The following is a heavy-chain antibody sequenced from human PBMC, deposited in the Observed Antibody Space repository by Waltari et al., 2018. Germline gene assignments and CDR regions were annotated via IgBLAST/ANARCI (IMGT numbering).Heavy chain of an antibody. V-gene: IGHV3-53*01. CDR2: IYSGGTT. D-gene: IGHD6-19*01. J-gene: IGHJ6*02. CDR1: GFTVRSNY. Sequence: EVQLVESGGGLIQPGGSLRLSCAASGFTVRSNYISWLRQAPGKGLEWVSVIYSGGTTYYADSVKGRFTISRDNSKNTLYLQMNSLRAEDMAVYYCATSLSSGWYYGMDVWGQGTTVTVSS. CDR3: ATSLSSGWYYGMDV.